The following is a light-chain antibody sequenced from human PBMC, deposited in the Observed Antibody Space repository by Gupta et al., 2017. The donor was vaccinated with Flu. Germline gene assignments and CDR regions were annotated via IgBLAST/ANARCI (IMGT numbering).Light chain of an antibody. Sequence: EIVLTQSPGTLSSSPGEGATISFRASQSVDSRFLAWYQQKYGQATRLLIYSASNRAHGVPDSFSGSGSGIDFTLTISRVEPEDFAVYYCYYYITSPITFGEGTQVEIK. CDR1: QSVDSRF. CDR3: YYYITSPIT. J-gene: IGKJ4*01. V-gene: IGKV3-20*01. CDR2: SAS.